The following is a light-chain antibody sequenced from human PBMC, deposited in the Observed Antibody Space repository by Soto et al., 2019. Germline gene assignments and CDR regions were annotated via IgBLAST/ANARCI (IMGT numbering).Light chain of an antibody. CDR2: GAS. J-gene: IGKJ4*01. CDR3: QQRRNLLT. V-gene: IGKV3D-15*01. CDR1: QSVSSN. Sequence: EIVMTQSPATLSVSPGERATLSCRASQSVSSNLAWYQQKPGQAPRLLIYGASTRATGIPARFSGSGSGTDFTLTISSLEPEDFAVYYCQQRRNLLTFGGGTKVEIK.